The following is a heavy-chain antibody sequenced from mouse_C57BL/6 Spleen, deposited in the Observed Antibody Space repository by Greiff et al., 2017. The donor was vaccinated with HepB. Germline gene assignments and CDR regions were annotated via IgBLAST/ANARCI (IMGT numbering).Heavy chain of an antibody. CDR1: GYTFTSYW. V-gene: IGHV1-52*01. J-gene: IGHJ1*03. D-gene: IGHD2-5*01. CDR3: ARSSNYWYFDV. Sequence: VQLKQPGAELVRPGSSVKLSCKASGYTFTSYWMHWVKQRPIQGLEWIGNIDPSGSETHYNQKFKDKATLTVDKSSSTAYMQLSSLTSEDSAVYYCARSSNYWYFDVWGTGTTVTVSS. CDR2: IDPSGSET.